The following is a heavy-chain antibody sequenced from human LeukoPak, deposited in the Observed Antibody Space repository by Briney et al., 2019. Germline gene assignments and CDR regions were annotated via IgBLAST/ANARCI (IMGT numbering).Heavy chain of an antibody. D-gene: IGHD3-22*01. Sequence: GGSLRLSCVASGFPLSTVGMNWVRQAPGKGLEWVSYISSDPSHTYYADSVRGRFTISRDNAKHSLYLQMDNLRTEDTAMYYRARDPDYYDSRVVDFWGQGTRVTVSS. J-gene: IGHJ4*02. CDR3: ARDPDYYDSRVVDF. CDR1: GFPLSTVG. CDR2: ISSDPSHT. V-gene: IGHV3-21*01.